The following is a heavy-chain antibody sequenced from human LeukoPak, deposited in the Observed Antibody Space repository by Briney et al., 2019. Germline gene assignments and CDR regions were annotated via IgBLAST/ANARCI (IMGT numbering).Heavy chain of an antibody. V-gene: IGHV4-59*11. CDR3: ARDWEPRSSSGWFDP. Sequence: SETLSLTCTVSGGSISSHCWSWIRQPPGKGLEWIGYIYYSGSTNYNPSLKSRVTISVDTSKNQFSLKLSSVTAADTAVYYCARDWEPRSSSGWFDPWGQGTLVTVSS. J-gene: IGHJ5*02. CDR1: GGSISSHC. D-gene: IGHD6-6*01. CDR2: IYYSGST.